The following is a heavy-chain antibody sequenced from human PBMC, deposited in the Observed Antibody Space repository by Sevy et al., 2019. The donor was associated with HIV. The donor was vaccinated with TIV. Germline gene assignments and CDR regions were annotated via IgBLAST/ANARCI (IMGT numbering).Heavy chain of an antibody. V-gene: IGHV3-23*01. CDR3: AKAQGYYSDRTGEYYFDY. J-gene: IGHJ4*02. CDR2: ITSSGDTT. CDR1: GFTFGNYA. D-gene: IGHD3-22*01. Sequence: GGSLRLSCAVSGFTFGNYAMSWVRQAPGKGLEWVSSITSSGDTTYYTDSVKGRFTISRDNSKNTLYLQMNSLRAEDKAVYFCAKAQGYYSDRTGEYYFDYWGQGTLVTVSS.